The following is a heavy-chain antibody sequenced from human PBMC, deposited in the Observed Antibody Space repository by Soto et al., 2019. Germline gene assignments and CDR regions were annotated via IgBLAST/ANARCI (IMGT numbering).Heavy chain of an antibody. D-gene: IGHD2-15*01. CDR3: ARYGGCSGGSCYPRTWDWYFDL. CDR1: GGSISSYY. V-gene: IGHV4-59*08. J-gene: IGHJ2*01. Sequence: QVQLQESGPGLVKPSETLSLTCTVSGGSISSYYWSWIRQPPGKGLEWIGYIYYSGSTNYNPSLMSRVPRSVDTSKNQFSLKLSSVTAADTDVYYCARYGGCSGGSCYPRTWDWYFDLWGRGTLVTVSS. CDR2: IYYSGST.